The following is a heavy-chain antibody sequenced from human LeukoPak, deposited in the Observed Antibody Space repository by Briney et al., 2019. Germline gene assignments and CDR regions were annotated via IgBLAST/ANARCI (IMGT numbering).Heavy chain of an antibody. J-gene: IGHJ4*02. Sequence: GGSLRLSCAASGFTFSRYWMHWVRQAPGKGLVWVSRINNDGSDTSYADSVKGRFTISRDTSKNTLYLQMNSLRAEDTAVYYCVRGPGSSWYQADHWGQGTLVTVSS. CDR3: VRGPGSSWYQADH. V-gene: IGHV3-74*01. CDR1: GFTFSRYW. D-gene: IGHD6-13*01. CDR2: INNDGSDT.